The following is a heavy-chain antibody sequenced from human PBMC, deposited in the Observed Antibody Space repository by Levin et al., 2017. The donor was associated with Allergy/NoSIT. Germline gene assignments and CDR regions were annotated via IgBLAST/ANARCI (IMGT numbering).Heavy chain of an antibody. D-gene: IGHD3-22*01. CDR1: GGSISSGGYS. Sequence: SQTLSLTCAVSGGSISSGGYSWNWIRQPPGKGLEWIGYIYHSGSTYYKSSLKSRVTISVDRSKNQFSLKLSSVTAADTAVYYCARGGYYYDSSTYYAVLDYWGQGTLVTVSS. CDR2: IYHSGST. CDR3: ARGGYYYDSSTYYAVLDY. V-gene: IGHV4-30-2*01. J-gene: IGHJ4*02.